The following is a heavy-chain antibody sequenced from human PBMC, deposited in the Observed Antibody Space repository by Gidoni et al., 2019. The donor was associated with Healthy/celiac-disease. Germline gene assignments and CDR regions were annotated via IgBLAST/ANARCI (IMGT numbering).Heavy chain of an antibody. J-gene: IGHJ6*02. D-gene: IGHD6-6*01. Sequence: QVQLVQSGAEVKKPGASVKVSCKASGYTFTGYYMHWVRQAPGQGLEWMGWINPNSGGTNYAQKFQGRVTMTRDTSISTAYMELSRLRSDDTAVYYCATSSSSSGQIYYYYGMDVWGQGTTVTVSS. CDR1: GYTFTGYY. V-gene: IGHV1-2*02. CDR3: ATSSSSSGQIYYYYGMDV. CDR2: INPNSGGT.